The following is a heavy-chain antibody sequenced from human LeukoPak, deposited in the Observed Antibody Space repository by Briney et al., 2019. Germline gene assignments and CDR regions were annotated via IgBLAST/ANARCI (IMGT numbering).Heavy chain of an antibody. CDR2: VNTDGSTP. D-gene: IGHD3-16*01. Sequence: GGSLRLPCTASGFTFSSYWMHWVRQAPGKGLVWVSRVNTDGSTPTYADSVKGRFTISRDNAKNTLYLQMNSLRAEDTAVYYCARDRGSYSDYWGQGTLVTVSS. CDR1: GFTFSSYW. J-gene: IGHJ4*02. V-gene: IGHV3-74*01. CDR3: ARDRGSYSDY.